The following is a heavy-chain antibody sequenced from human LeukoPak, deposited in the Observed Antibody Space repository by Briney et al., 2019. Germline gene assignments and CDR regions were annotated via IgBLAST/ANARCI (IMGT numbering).Heavy chain of an antibody. D-gene: IGHD2-15*01. J-gene: IGHJ4*02. CDR2: IYYTGST. V-gene: IGHV4-59*01. Sequence: SETLSLTCTVSGGSISPWYWSWIRQPPGKRLEWIGYIYYTGSTNHNPSLKSRLTMSVDTSKNQVSLKLTSVTAADTAVYYCARDPYCSGGSCYSVQFDYWGQGTLVTVSS. CDR1: GGSISPWY. CDR3: ARDPYCSGGSCYSVQFDY.